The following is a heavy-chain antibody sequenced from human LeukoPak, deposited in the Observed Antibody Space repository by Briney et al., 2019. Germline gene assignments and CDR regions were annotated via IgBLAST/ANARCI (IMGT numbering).Heavy chain of an antibody. V-gene: IGHV3-21*01. D-gene: IGHD5-24*01. CDR1: GFSYRSYS. CDR2: ISDRSSFI. Sequence: PGGSLSISCAASGFSYRSYSMFWVRQAPGKGLEWVSSISDRSSFIYYADSVKGRFTISRDNAKKSLFLHMNSLRVEDTALYYSAREPHDFHEEDGFDIWGQGTLVTVSS. J-gene: IGHJ3*02. CDR3: AREPHDFHEEDGFDI.